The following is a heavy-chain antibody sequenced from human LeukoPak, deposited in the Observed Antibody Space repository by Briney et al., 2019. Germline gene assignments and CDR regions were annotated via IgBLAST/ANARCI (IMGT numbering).Heavy chain of an antibody. CDR2: INHSGST. Sequence: SETLSLTGALYGGSFSGYYWSWIRQPPGKGLEWIGEINHSGSTNYNPSLKSRVTISVDTPKNQFSLKLSSVTAANTAVYYGAKGGGPDDYSNRDFDYWGQGTLVTVSS. D-gene: IGHD4-11*01. J-gene: IGHJ4*02. CDR1: GGSFSGYY. V-gene: IGHV4-34*01. CDR3: AKGGGPDDYSNRDFDY.